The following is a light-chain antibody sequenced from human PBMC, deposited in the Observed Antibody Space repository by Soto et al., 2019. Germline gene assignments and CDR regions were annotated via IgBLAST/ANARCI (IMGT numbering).Light chain of an antibody. CDR1: QSVSTY. V-gene: IGKV3-11*01. Sequence: DIVLTQSPATLSLSPGESATLSCRASQSVSTYLAWYQQKPGQPPKLLIFDASNRATDIPPRFTGSASGTDFTLTISSLEPEDFAVYYCQQRSNWPTFGPGTKVHV. CDR3: QQRSNWPT. CDR2: DAS. J-gene: IGKJ3*01.